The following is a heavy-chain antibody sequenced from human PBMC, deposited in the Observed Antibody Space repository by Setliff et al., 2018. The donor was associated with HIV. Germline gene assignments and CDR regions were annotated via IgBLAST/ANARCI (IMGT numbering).Heavy chain of an antibody. CDR3: ARARWYNWFDP. V-gene: IGHV4-4*08. CDR2: IYTSGST. J-gene: IGHJ5*02. D-gene: IGHD6-13*01. CDR1: GGSISSYY. Sequence: SETLSLTCTVSGGSISSYYWSWIRQPPGKGLEWIGYIYTSGSTNYNPSLKSRVTISVDTSKNQFSLKLSSVTAADTAVYYCARARWYNWFDPWGQGTLVTVSS.